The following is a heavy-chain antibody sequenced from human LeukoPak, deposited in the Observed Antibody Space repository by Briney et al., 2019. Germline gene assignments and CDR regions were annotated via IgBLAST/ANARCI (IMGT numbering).Heavy chain of an antibody. CDR3: ARQNPGRVNYYGSGSCSPSDY. CDR2: IYYSGST. V-gene: IGHV4-39*01. D-gene: IGHD3-10*01. Sequence: TSETLSLTCTVSGGSISSSSYYWGWIRQPPGKGLEWIGSIYYSGSTYYNPSLKSRVTISVDTSKNQFSLKLSSVTAADTAVYYCARQNPGRVNYYGSGSCSPSDYWGQGTLVTVSS. J-gene: IGHJ4*02. CDR1: GGSISSSSYY.